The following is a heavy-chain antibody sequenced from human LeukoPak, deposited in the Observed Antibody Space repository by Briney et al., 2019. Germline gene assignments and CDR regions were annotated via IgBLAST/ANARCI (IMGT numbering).Heavy chain of an antibody. Sequence: GGSLRLSCAASGFTFSSCAMHWVRQAPGKGLEWVAVIWYDGSNKYYADSVKGRFTISRDNSKNTLYLQMNSLRVEDSALYYCARGYYGSGSYYMGNYWGQGTLVTVSS. D-gene: IGHD3-10*01. CDR2: IWYDGSNK. J-gene: IGHJ4*02. CDR3: ARGYYGSGSYYMGNY. CDR1: GFTFSSCA. V-gene: IGHV3-33*01.